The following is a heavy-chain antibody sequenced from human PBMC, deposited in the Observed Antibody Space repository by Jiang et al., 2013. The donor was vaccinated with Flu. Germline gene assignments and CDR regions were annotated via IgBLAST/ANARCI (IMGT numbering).Heavy chain of an antibody. Sequence: GAEVKKPGESLSISCKGSGYSFTNYWIGWVRQLPGKGLEWMGIVYPGDSDTRYSPSFQGQVTISADKSITTAYLRWSSLKASDTAMYYCARPGFKPSKTPSRYNLKQGDYWGQGTLVTVSS. J-gene: IGHJ4*02. CDR2: VYPGDSDT. CDR1: GYSFTNYW. V-gene: IGHV5-51*01. D-gene: IGHD1-20*01. CDR3: ARPGFKPSKTPSRYNLKQGDY.